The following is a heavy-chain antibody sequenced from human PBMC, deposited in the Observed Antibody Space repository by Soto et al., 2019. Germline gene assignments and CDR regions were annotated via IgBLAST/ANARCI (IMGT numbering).Heavy chain of an antibody. CDR1: GGPIRSNY. V-gene: IGHV4-4*07. J-gene: IGHJ6*02. Sequence: SETLSLTCNVSGGPIRSNYWSWIRRPAGKALEWIGRIYTSGTTNYNPSLKSRATMLIDTSKNQFSLILSSVTAADTGVYYCAREGASGFGMDVWGQGTTVTVSS. D-gene: IGHD1-26*01. CDR2: IYTSGTT. CDR3: AREGASGFGMDV.